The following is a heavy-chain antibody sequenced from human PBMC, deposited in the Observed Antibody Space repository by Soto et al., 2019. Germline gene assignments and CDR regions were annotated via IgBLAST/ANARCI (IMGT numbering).Heavy chain of an antibody. Sequence: GGCRRRSCSPSGLALSSNYTGWDRDPPVKGQEWVSLLYVDGETRHYVASAKGRFTISRDNSKNTLYLQMTSLRAEDTAVYYCARDMGVTGYYHYFDNWGLGTLVTVSS. CDR3: ARDMGVTGYYHYFDN. V-gene: IGHV3-53*01. J-gene: IGHJ4*02. CDR1: GLALSSNY. D-gene: IGHD3-9*01. CDR2: LYVDGET.